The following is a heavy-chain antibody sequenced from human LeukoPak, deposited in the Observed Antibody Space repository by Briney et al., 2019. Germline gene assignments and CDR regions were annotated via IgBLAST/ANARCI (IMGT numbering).Heavy chain of an antibody. CDR1: GGSVSSSDYY. J-gene: IGHJ4*02. V-gene: IGHV4-39*01. CDR3: ARSLSTTGLR. Sequence: PSETLSLTCTVSGGSVSSSDYYWGWIRHPPGKGLEWIGSINYSGNAYYNPSLKNRVTISVDTSKNQFSLKLSSVTAAETAVYYCARSLSTTGLRWGEGTLVTVSS. D-gene: IGHD1-1*01. CDR2: INYSGNA.